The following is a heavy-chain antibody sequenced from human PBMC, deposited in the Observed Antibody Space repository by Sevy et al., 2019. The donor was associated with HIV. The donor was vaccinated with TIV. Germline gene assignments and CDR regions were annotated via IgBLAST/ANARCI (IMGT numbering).Heavy chain of an antibody. V-gene: IGHV3-33*01. CDR1: GFIFSNFG. D-gene: IGHD4-4*01. CDR3: VRVTPDEDGTTLDS. CDR2: IWHDGTKK. Sequence: GGSLGLSCAASGFIFSNFGINWVRQAPGKGLEWVAIIWHDGTKKHYLQSVKGRFTISRDNSKNTVYLQMNSLRVEDSGTYYCVRVTPDEDGTTLDSWGLGTLVTVSS. J-gene: IGHJ4*02.